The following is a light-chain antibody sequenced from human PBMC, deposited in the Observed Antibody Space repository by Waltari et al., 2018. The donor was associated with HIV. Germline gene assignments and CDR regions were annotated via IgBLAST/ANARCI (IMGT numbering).Light chain of an antibody. V-gene: IGLV2-14*01. CDR2: GVY. J-gene: IGLJ2*01. Sequence: ALTQPASVSGSPGQSITIPCAGTKSEISFFDYFSWYPTHPGRAPQLMIFGVYSRPSAVSSRFSGSKSGNTASLTISGLQAEDEANYSCCSYTAIHTLIFGGGTKLTVL. CDR1: KSEISFFDY. CDR3: CSYTAIHTLI.